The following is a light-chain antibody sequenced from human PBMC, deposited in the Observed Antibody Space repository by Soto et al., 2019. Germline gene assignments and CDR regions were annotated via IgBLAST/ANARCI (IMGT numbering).Light chain of an antibody. CDR3: QQLDSYPIGT. Sequence: DIQLRQSPSFLSASVGDRVTITCRASQDISSYLAWYQQKPGKAPKLLIYDASTLQSGVPSRFRGSGSGTEFTLTISSLQPEDFATYSCQQLDSYPIGTFGGGTKVDIK. J-gene: IGKJ4*01. CDR2: DAS. V-gene: IGKV1-9*01. CDR1: QDISSY.